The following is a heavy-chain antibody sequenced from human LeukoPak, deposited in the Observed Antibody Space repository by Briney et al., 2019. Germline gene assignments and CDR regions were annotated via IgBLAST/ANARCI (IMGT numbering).Heavy chain of an antibody. CDR1: GGSIRSYY. J-gene: IGHJ6*03. Sequence: PLETLSLTCTVSGGSIRSYYWSWIRQTPGKGLEWIGYIYYSGSTNYNPSLKSRVTISVDTSKNQFSLKLSSVTAADTAVYYCARDGSNPFYYYMDVWGKGTTVTVSS. CDR3: ARDGSNPFYYYMDV. CDR2: IYYSGST. D-gene: IGHD3-10*01. V-gene: IGHV4-59*01.